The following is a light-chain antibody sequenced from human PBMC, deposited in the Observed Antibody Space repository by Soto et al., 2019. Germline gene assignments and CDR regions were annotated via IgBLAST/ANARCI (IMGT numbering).Light chain of an antibody. CDR3: QQRSNWPPSIT. CDR2: DAS. V-gene: IGKV3-11*01. Sequence: EIVLTQSPATLSLSPGERATLSCRPSQSVSSYLAWYQQKPRQAPRLLIYDASNRATGIPARFSGSGSGTDFTLTISSLEPEDFAVYYCQQRSNWPPSITFGQGPRLEIK. CDR1: QSVSSY. J-gene: IGKJ5*01.